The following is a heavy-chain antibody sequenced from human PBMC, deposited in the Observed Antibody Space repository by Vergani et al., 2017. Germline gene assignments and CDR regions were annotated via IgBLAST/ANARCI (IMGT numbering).Heavy chain of an antibody. J-gene: IGHJ4*02. V-gene: IGHV3-30-3*01. CDR1: GFTFSRYA. CDR2: ISYDGSNK. Sequence: QVQLVESGGGVVQPGRSLRLSCAASGFTFSRYATHWVRQAPGKGLEWVAVISYDGSNKYYADAVKGRFTISRNNSKNTLYLQMNSLRAEDTAVYYCARDRRYGGNLCISYWGQGTLVTVSS. CDR3: ARDRRYGGNLCISY. D-gene: IGHD4-23*01.